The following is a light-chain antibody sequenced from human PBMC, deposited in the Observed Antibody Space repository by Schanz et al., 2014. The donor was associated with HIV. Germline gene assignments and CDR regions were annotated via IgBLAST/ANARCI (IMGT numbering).Light chain of an antibody. CDR1: QSVSSN. CDR3: QQYNNWPGT. CDR2: GAS. Sequence: EIVMTQSPGTLSVSPGERATLSCRASQSVSSNFAWYQQKPGQAPRLLIYGASTRATGIPARFSGSGSGTEVTLTISSLQSEEFAVYYCQQYNNWPGTFGQGTKLEIK. V-gene: IGKV3-15*01. J-gene: IGKJ2*01.